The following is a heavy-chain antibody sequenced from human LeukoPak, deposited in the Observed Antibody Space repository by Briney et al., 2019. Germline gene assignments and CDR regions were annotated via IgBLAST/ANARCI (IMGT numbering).Heavy chain of an antibody. V-gene: IGHV4-59*01. CDR3: ARCSLRFLEWLSGYYFDY. CDR1: GGSISSYY. J-gene: IGHJ4*02. Sequence: SETLSLTCTVSGGSISSYYWSWIRQPPGKGLEWIGYIYYSGSTNYNPSLKSRVTISVDTSKNQFSLKLSSVTAADTAVYYCARCSLRFLEWLSGYYFDYWGQGTLVTVSS. CDR2: IYYSGST. D-gene: IGHD3-3*01.